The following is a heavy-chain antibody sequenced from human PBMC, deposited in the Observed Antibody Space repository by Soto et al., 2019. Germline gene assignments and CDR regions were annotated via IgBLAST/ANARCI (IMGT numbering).Heavy chain of an antibody. CDR1: GFTFSSYA. CDR2: ISGSGGST. J-gene: IGHJ4*02. D-gene: IGHD3-22*01. CDR3: AKDSNYYDSSGYYGRLDY. V-gene: IGHV3-23*01. Sequence: EVQLLESGGGLVQPGGSLRLSCAASGFTFSSYAMSWVRQAPGKGLEWVSAISGSGGSTYYADSVKGRFTISRDNSKNTLYRQMNSLRAEDTAVYYCAKDSNYYDSSGYYGRLDYWGQGTLVTVSS.